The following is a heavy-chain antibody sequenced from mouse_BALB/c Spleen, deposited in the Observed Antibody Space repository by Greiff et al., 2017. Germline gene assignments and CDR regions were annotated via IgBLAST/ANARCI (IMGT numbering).Heavy chain of an antibody. CDR2: INPSTGYT. Sequence: VQRVESGAELAKPGASVKMSCKASGYTFTSYWMHWVKQRPGQGLEWIGYINPSTGYTEYNQKFKDKATLTADKSSSTAYMQLSSLTSEDSAVYYCARAMITTFAYWGQGTLVTVSA. V-gene: IGHV1-7*01. D-gene: IGHD2-4*01. J-gene: IGHJ3*01. CDR1: GYTFTSYW. CDR3: ARAMITTFAY.